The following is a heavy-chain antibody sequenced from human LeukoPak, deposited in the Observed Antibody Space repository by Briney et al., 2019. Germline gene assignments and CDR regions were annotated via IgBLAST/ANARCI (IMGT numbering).Heavy chain of an antibody. Sequence: GGSLRLSCAASGFNFRNYGIHWVRQAPGKGLEWVSSISGSSSYTYYSDLVKGRFTISRDDARNSLYLQMNSLRAEDTAVYYCARDTNYYDSSGYYAGSDFDYWGQGTLVTVSS. D-gene: IGHD3-22*01. CDR3: ARDTNYYDSSGYYAGSDFDY. CDR1: GFNFRNYG. CDR2: ISGSSSYT. J-gene: IGHJ4*02. V-gene: IGHV3-21*01.